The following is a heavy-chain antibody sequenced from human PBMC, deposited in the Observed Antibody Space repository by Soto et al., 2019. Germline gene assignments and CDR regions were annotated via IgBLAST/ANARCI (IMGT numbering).Heavy chain of an antibody. V-gene: IGHV6-1*01. J-gene: IGHJ4*02. CDR1: GDSVSSKSAA. D-gene: IGHD1-26*01. CDR2: TYYRSKWYN. CDR3: ARSGNEGAVDY. Sequence: PSQTLSLTCAISGDSVSSKSAAWNCIRQSPSRGLEWLGRTYYRSKWYNEYAVSVKSRIIINPDTSKNQFSLQLNSVTPEDTAVYYCARSGNEGAVDYWGQGTLVTVSS.